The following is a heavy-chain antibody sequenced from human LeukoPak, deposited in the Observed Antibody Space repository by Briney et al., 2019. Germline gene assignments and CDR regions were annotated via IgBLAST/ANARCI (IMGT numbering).Heavy chain of an antibody. CDR2: ISSSGNFI. Sequence: PGGSLRLSCAASGFTFSTYGMNWVRQAPGKGLQWVSSISSSGNFIYYADSVKGRFTISRDNAQNSLYLQMSSLRAEDTAVYFCARDQFGYGSSTYSDYWGQGTLVTVSS. J-gene: IGHJ4*02. CDR1: GFTFSTYG. D-gene: IGHD2-2*01. CDR3: ARDQFGYGSSTYSDY. V-gene: IGHV3-21*01.